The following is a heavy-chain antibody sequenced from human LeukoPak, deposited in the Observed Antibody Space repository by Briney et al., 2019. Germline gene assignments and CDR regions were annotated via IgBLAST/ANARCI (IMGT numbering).Heavy chain of an antibody. D-gene: IGHD3-16*02. V-gene: IGHV1-24*01. J-gene: IGHJ3*02. CDR1: GYTLTELS. Sequence: ASVKVSCKVSGYTLTELSMHWVRQAPGKGLEWMGGFDPEDGETIYAQKFQGRVTMTEDTSTDTAYMELSSLRSEDTAVYYCASLHYVWGSYRRQGAFDIWGQGTMVTVSS. CDR3: ASLHYVWGSYRRQGAFDI. CDR2: FDPEDGET.